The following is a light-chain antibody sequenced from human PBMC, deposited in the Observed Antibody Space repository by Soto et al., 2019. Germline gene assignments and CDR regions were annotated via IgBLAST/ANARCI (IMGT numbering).Light chain of an antibody. CDR1: QSVSSSY. CDR2: GAS. J-gene: IGKJ2*01. V-gene: IGKV3-20*01. Sequence: EIVLTQSPGTLSLSPGERATLSCRASQSVSSSYLSWYQQKPGQAPRLLIYGASSRATGIPDRFSGSGSGTDFTLTISRMEPEDFAGYYCQQYGASPPYTFGQGTKREIK. CDR3: QQYGASPPYT.